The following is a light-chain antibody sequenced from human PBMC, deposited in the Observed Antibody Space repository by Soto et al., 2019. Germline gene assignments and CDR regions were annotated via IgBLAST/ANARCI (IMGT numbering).Light chain of an antibody. CDR2: NAS. CDR3: QHCDTSWP. CDR1: RNIERW. Sequence: QMTQSPSTLSASVGDRVTITCRASRNIERWLGWYQQKPGKPPKLLILNASTVGSGVPSRFSGSGSGTEFTLTISGLQPDDFATYYCQHCDTSWPFGQGTKV. J-gene: IGKJ1*01. V-gene: IGKV1-5*01.